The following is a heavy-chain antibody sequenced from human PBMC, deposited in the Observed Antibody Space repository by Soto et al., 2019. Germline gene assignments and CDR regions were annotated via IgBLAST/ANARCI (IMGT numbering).Heavy chain of an antibody. D-gene: IGHD2-15*01. CDR3: ASIAVGSEASAFVN. J-gene: IGHJ3*02. V-gene: IGHV1-3*01. CDR1: GYTFTSYA. Sequence: ASVKVSCKASGYTFTSYAMHWVRQAPGQRLEWMGWINAGNGNTKYSQKFQGRVTITRDTSASTAYMELSSLRSDDTAVYYCASIAVGSEASAFVNWGQATMVTV. CDR2: INAGNGNT.